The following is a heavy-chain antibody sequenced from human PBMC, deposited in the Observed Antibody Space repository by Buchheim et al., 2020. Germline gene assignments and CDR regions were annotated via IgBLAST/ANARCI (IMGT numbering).Heavy chain of an antibody. CDR3: ARGAYSFVEIDAFDM. CDR2: INSDGSST. V-gene: IGHV3-74*03. D-gene: IGHD3-16*01. CDR1: GFTFSSYW. Sequence: EVQLVESGGGLVQPGGSLRLSCAASGFTFSSYWMHWVRQAPGKGPVWVSHINSDGSSTTYADSVKGRFTISRDKAKSKLYLQMNSLRGEDTAVYYCARGAYSFVEIDAFDMWGQGT. J-gene: IGHJ3*02.